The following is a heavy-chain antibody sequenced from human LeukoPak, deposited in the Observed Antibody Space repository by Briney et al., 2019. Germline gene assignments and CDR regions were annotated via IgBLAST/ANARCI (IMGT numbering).Heavy chain of an antibody. V-gene: IGHV4-61*02. D-gene: IGHD6-13*01. Sequence: SETLSLTCTVSGGSISSGSYYWSWIRQPAGKGLEWIGRIYTSGSTNYNPSLNSRVTISVDTSKNQFSLKLSSVTAADTAVYYCARVHGGFISSWFFDYWGQGTLVTVSS. J-gene: IGHJ4*02. CDR2: IYTSGST. CDR3: ARVHGGFISSWFFDY. CDR1: GGSISSGSYY.